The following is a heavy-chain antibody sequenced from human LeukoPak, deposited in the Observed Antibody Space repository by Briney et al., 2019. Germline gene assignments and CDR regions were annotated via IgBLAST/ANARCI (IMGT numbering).Heavy chain of an antibody. CDR2: ISSSGSAI. J-gene: IGHJ4*02. CDR1: GFTFSGNS. D-gene: IGHD5-24*01. CDR3: ARDWQRWLQLGS. Sequence: GGSLRLSCSASGFTFSGNSMNWVRQAPGKGLEWVSYISSSGSAILYADNVRGRFTVSRDNAKNSLYLQMNGLRDEDTAVYYRARDWQRWLQLGSWGQGTLVTVSS. V-gene: IGHV3-48*02.